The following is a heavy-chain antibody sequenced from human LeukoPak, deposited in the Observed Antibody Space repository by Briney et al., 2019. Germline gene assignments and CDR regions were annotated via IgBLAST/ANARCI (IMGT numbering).Heavy chain of an antibody. CDR2: ISAYNGNT. CDR1: GYTFTSYG. Sequence: GASVTVSCKASGYTFTSYGISWVRQAPGQGLEWMGWISAYNGNTNYAQRLQGRVTMTTDTSTSTAYMELRSLRSDDTAVYYCARERVEGFRGVIRNYYYYYMDVWGKGTTVTISS. D-gene: IGHD3-10*01. CDR3: ARERVEGFRGVIRNYYYYYMDV. V-gene: IGHV1-18*01. J-gene: IGHJ6*03.